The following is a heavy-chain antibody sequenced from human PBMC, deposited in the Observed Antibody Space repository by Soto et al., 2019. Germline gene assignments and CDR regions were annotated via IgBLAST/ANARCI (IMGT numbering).Heavy chain of an antibody. D-gene: IGHD5-18*01. CDR1: GYRFTSFW. V-gene: IGHV5-51*01. CDR2: IYPGDSEA. J-gene: IGHJ4*02. CDR3: AIHGYSSRWYPDH. Sequence: GESRKISCKASGYRFTSFWIGWVRQMPGKGLEWMGIIYPGDSEARYGPSFQGQVTISADESINTAYLQWHNLKASDSAIYFCAIHGYSSRWYPDHWGQGTRVTVSS.